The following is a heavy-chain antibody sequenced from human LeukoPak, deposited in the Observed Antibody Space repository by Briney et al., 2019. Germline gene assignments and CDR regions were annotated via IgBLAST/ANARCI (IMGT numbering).Heavy chain of an antibody. D-gene: IGHD5-24*01. V-gene: IGHV1-2*06. CDR2: INPNSGDT. Sequence: ASVRVSCKASGYTFTGHYMHWVRQAPGQGLEWMGRINPNSGDTNYAQKYQGRVTMTRDTSISTAYMDLSRLRSDDTAVYYCARADPRDGYNYDYWGQGTLVTVSS. J-gene: IGHJ4*02. CDR1: GYTFTGHY. CDR3: ARADPRDGYNYDY.